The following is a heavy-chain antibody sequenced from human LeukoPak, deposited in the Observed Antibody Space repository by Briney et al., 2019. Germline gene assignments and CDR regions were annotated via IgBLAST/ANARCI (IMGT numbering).Heavy chain of an antibody. Sequence: ASVKVSCKASGYTFTGYYMHWVRQAPGQGLEWMGWINPNSGGTNYAQKFQGRVTMTRDTSISTAYMELSRLRSDDTAVYYCARYGLMVRYYGSGSYYESWGQGTLVTVSS. CDR2: INPNSGGT. V-gene: IGHV1-2*02. CDR3: ARYGLMVRYYGSGSYYES. D-gene: IGHD3-10*01. CDR1: GYTFTGYY. J-gene: IGHJ5*02.